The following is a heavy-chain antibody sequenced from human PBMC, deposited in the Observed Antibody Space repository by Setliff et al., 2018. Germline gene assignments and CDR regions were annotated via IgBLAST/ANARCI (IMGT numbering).Heavy chain of an antibody. CDR2: IKSNNDGGST. D-gene: IGHD3-10*01. V-gene: IGHV3-15*07. CDR3: TTDRAISMVRGVVISPTISYY. CDR1: GFTFSKAW. J-gene: IGHJ4*02. Sequence: GGSLRLSCAASGFTFSKAWMNWVRQTPEKGLEWVGLIKSNNDGGSTDLAAPVKGRSTISRDDSQNTVYLQMNSLEIEDTAVYFCTTDRAISMVRGVVISPTISYYWGQGVQVTVSS.